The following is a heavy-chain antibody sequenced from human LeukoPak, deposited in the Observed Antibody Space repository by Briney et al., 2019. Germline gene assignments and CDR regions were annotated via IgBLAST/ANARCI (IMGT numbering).Heavy chain of an antibody. V-gene: IGHV3-23*01. J-gene: IGHJ4*02. CDR3: AKVGGSYYRNYFDY. CDR1: GFTFSSYA. CDR2: ISSSGSGGST. D-gene: IGHD1-26*01. Sequence: GGSLRLSCAASGFTFSSYAMSWVRQAPGKGLEWVSGISSSGSGGSTYYADSVKGRFTISRDNSKNTLYLQMNSLRAEDTAVYYCAKVGGSYYRNYFDYWGQGTLVTVSS.